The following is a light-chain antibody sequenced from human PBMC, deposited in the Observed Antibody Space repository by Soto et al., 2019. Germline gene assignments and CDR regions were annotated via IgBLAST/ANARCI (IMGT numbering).Light chain of an antibody. CDR3: VQASHWPYT. J-gene: IGKJ2*01. CDR2: KVS. Sequence: DVVMTPSPLALTVTLGQPASISCSSSQSIVSGDGNTYLNWFQQRPGQSPRSLIYKVSNRDSGVPDRFSGSVSGIDFTLKISRVEAEDVGIYFCVQASHWPYTFGQGTKLELK. CDR1: QSIVSGDGNTY. V-gene: IGKV2-30*01.